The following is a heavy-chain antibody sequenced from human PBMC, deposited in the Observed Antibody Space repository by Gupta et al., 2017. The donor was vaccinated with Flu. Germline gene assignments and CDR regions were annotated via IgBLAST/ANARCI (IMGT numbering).Heavy chain of an antibody. V-gene: IGHV1-2*06. CDR1: RYTFTGHH. CDR3: ASPMDGYNSWG. CDR2: INPNSGGT. D-gene: IGHD5-24*01. J-gene: IGHJ4*02. Sequence: QVQLVQSGAEVKKPGASVTVYCKASRYTFTGHHIHWVRQAPGQGLEWMGRINPNSGGTNYAQKFQGRVTMTRDTSISTAYMELSRLRSDDTAVYYCASPMDGYNSWGWGQGTLVTVSS.